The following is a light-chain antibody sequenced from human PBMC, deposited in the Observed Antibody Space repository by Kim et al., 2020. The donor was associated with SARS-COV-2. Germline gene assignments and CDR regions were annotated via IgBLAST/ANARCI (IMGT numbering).Light chain of an antibody. V-gene: IGKV1-9*01. J-gene: IGKJ4*01. CDR1: QGISSY. CDR3: QQLYSYPFT. CDR2: GTS. Sequence: DIQLTQSPSFLSASAGDRVTVTCRASQGISSYLAWYQQKPGKAPNLLIYGTSTLQSGVPSRFSGTGSATEFTLTISSLQPEDFATYYCQQLYSYPFTFGGGTKVDIK.